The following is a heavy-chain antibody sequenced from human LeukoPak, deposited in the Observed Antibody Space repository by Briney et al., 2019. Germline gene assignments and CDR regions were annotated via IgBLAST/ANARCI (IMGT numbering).Heavy chain of an antibody. V-gene: IGHV3-23*01. CDR2: ISSSGGST. Sequence: GGSLRLSCAASGFNFTNYAMNWVRQAPGRGLEWVSLISSSGGSTYYAGSVKGRFTISRDNSKNTLYLQMNSLRAEDTAIYYCAKAGPTAIPSGFDPWGQGTLVTVSS. D-gene: IGHD2-21*02. J-gene: IGHJ5*02. CDR3: AKAGPTAIPSGFDP. CDR1: GFNFTNYA.